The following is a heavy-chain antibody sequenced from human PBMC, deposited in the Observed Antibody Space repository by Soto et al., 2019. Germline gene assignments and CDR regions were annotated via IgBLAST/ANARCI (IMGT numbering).Heavy chain of an antibody. CDR2: IIPIFGTA. V-gene: IGHV1-69*13. CDR3: ARDKSKLRGGYNWFDP. J-gene: IGHJ5*02. Sequence: GASVKVSCKASGGTFSSYAISWVRQAPGQGLEWMGGIIPIFGTANYAQKFQGRVTITADESTSTAYMELSSLRSEDTAVYYCARDKSKLRGGYNWFDPWGQGTLVTVAS. CDR1: GGTFSSYA. D-gene: IGHD3-16*01.